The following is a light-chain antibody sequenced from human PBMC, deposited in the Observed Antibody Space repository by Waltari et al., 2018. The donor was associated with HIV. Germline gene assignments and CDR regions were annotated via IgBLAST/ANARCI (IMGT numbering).Light chain of an antibody. J-gene: IGKJ1*01. CDR1: QSISNY. CDR2: SAS. CDR3: LQSYSSPRT. Sequence: DIQMTQSPCCVLTETAGDRVRITCRASQSISNYLYWYQQKPGKAPKLLIYSASSLQSGVPSRFSGSGSGTDFTLTISSLQHDDFATYYCLQSYSSPRTFGQGTKVEIK. V-gene: IGKV1-39*01.